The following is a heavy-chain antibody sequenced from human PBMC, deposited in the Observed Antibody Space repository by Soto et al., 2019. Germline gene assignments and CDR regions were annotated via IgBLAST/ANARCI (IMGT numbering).Heavy chain of an antibody. CDR2: INPSGGST. V-gene: IGHV1-46*01. Sequence: ASVKVSCKASGYTFTSYYMHWVRQAPGQGLEWMGIINPSGGSTSYAQKFQGRVTMTRDTSTSTVYMELSSLRSEDTAVYYCARALQGYDSSGYSYRMDVWGHGSTVIVSS. CDR3: ARALQGYDSSGYSYRMDV. J-gene: IGHJ6*02. D-gene: IGHD3-22*01. CDR1: GYTFTSYY.